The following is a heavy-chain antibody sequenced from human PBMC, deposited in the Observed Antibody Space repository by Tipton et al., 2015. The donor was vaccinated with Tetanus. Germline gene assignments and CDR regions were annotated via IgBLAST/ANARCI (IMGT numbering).Heavy chain of an antibody. J-gene: IGHJ4*02. CDR2: IYQTDST. Sequence: TLSLTCNVSGGLITTGGYSWGWIRQPPGQGLEWLGYIYQTDSTYYNPSVRSRITLSLQRSKNQVSLKLSSVTAADTAVYYCVRGRGLGAYSFGFEYWGRGALVTVSS. CDR3: VRGRGLGAYSFGFEY. CDR1: GGLITTGGYS. V-gene: IGHV4-30-2*01. D-gene: IGHD5-12*01.